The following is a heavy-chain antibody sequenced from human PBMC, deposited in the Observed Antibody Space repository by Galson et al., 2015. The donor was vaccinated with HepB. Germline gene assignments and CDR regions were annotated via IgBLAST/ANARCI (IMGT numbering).Heavy chain of an antibody. CDR1: GYTFTSYA. D-gene: IGHD6-13*01. Sequence: SVKVSCKASGYTFTSYAMNWVRQAPGQGLEWMGWINTNTGNPTYAQGFTGRFVFSLDTSVSTAYLQISSLKAEDTAVYYCARVRGGAAGIGEVDFDCWGQGTLVTVSS. CDR3: ARVRGGAAGIGEVDFDC. J-gene: IGHJ4*02. CDR2: INTNTGNP. V-gene: IGHV7-4-1*02.